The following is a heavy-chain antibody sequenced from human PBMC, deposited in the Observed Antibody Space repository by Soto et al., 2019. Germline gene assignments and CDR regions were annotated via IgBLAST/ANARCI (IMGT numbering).Heavy chain of an antibody. CDR2: ISGSGGST. V-gene: IGHV3-23*01. D-gene: IGHD2-8*01. J-gene: IGHJ6*02. CDR3: AKDGEGDCTNGVCYPKFYYGMDV. Sequence: GGSLRLSCAASGFTFSSYAMSWVRQAPGKGLEWVSAISGSGGSTYYADSVKGRFTISSDNSKNTLYLQMNSLRAEDTAVYYCAKDGEGDCTNGVCYPKFYYGMDVWGQGTTVTVSS. CDR1: GFTFSSYA.